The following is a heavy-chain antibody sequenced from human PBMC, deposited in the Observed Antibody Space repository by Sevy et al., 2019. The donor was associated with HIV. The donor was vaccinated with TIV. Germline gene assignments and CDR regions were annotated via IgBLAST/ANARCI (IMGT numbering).Heavy chain of an antibody. J-gene: IGHJ4*02. CDR1: GGSITSLY. D-gene: IGHD1-26*01. CDR3: AGENAWGRGYS. Sequence: SETLSLTCTVSGGSITSLYWNWIRQPPGKGLEWIANIYYNGHLNYNPSLKSRVILSLDTSKNQFSLRLSSVTAADTAMYYCAGENAWGRGYSWGQGTLVTVSS. V-gene: IGHV4-59*08. CDR2: IYYNGHL.